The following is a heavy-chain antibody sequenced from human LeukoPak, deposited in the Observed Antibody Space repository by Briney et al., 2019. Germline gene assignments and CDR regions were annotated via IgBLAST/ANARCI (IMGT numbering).Heavy chain of an antibody. CDR3: ARLLIYCSSTSCHFDY. V-gene: IGHV4-39*01. D-gene: IGHD2-2*01. J-gene: IGHJ4*02. CDR1: GGSISSSNYY. Sequence: PSETLSLTCTVSGGSISSSNYYWGWTRQPPGKGLEWIGSIYYSGITYYNPSLKSRVTISVETSNNQFSLKLSSVTAADTATYYCARLLIYCSSTSCHFDYWGQGTLVTVSS. CDR2: IYYSGIT.